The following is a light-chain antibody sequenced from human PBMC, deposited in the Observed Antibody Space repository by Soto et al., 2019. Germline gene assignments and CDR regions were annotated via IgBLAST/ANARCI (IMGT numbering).Light chain of an antibody. CDR3: LLYYGGAHLV. Sequence: QTVVTQEPSLTVSPGGTVTLTCTSSTGAVTRGNYASWFQQKPGQAPRTLIYTTNSKHSWTPARFSGSLLGDKAALTLSGAEPEDEAEDYCLLYYGGAHLVFGGGTKLTVL. J-gene: IGLJ3*02. CDR1: TGAVTRGNY. V-gene: IGLV7-43*01. CDR2: TTN.